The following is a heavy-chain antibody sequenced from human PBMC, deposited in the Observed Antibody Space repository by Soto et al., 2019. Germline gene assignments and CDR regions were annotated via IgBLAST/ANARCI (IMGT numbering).Heavy chain of an antibody. J-gene: IGHJ6*02. D-gene: IGHD4-17*01. CDR3: ARYYGGNSWVWDYYYYGMDV. V-gene: IGHV1-8*01. Sequence: GASVKVSCKASGYTFTSYDINWVRQATGQGLEWMGWMNPNSGNTGYAQKFQGRVTMTRNTSISTAYMELSSLRSEDTAVYYCARYYGGNSWVWDYYYYGMDVWGQGTTVTVS. CDR1: GYTFTSYD. CDR2: MNPNSGNT.